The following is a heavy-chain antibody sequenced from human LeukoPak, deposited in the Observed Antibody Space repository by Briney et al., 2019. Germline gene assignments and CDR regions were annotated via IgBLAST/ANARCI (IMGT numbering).Heavy chain of an antibody. CDR3: ARGRLERRRDYYYMDV. CDR1: GYTFTSYD. Sequence: ASVKVSCKASGYTFTSYDINWVRQATGQGLEWMGWMNPNSGNTGYAQKFQGRVTITRNASISTAYMELSSLRSEDTAVYYCARGRLERRRDYYYMDVWDKGTTVTVSS. CDR2: MNPNSGNT. D-gene: IGHD1-1*01. V-gene: IGHV1-8*01. J-gene: IGHJ6*03.